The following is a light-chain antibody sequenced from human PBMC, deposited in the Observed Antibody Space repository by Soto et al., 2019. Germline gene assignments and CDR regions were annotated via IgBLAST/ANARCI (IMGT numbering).Light chain of an antibody. J-gene: IGKJ1*01. CDR1: QSVSSN. V-gene: IGKV3-15*01. CDR2: GAS. CDR3: QQYNNWPQWT. Sequence: EIVMTQSPATLSVSPGARATLSCRASQSVSSNLAWYQQKPGQAPRLLIYGASTRATGIPARFSGSGSGTEFTLTISSLQSEDFAVYYCQQYNNWPQWTFGQGTQVEIK.